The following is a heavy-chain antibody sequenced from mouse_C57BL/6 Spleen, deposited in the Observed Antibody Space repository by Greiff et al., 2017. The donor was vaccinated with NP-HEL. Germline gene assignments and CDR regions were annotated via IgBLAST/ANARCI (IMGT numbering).Heavy chain of an antibody. CDR3: VRSFYYYGSSYYFDY. Sequence: DVKLVESGGGLVQPKGSLKLSCAASGFSFNTYAMNWVRQAPGKGLEWVARIRSKSNNYATYYADSVKDRFTISRDDSESMLYLQMNNLKTEDTAMYYCVRSFYYYGSSYYFDYWGQGTTLTVSS. D-gene: IGHD1-1*01. CDR1: GFSFNTYA. CDR2: IRSKSNNYAT. V-gene: IGHV10-1*01. J-gene: IGHJ2*01.